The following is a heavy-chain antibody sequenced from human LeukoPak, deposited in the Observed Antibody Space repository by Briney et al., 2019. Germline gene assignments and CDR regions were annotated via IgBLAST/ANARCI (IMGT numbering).Heavy chain of an antibody. D-gene: IGHD6-13*01. CDR2: ISSSSSTI. Sequence: GSLRLSCAASGFTFSSYSMNWVRQAPGKGLEWVSCISSSSSTIYYADSVKGRFTISRDNAKNSLYLQMNSLRAEDTAVYYCARDRIAAAGTWWFDPWGQGTLVTVSS. V-gene: IGHV3-48*04. CDR3: ARDRIAAAGTWWFDP. CDR1: GFTFSSYS. J-gene: IGHJ5*02.